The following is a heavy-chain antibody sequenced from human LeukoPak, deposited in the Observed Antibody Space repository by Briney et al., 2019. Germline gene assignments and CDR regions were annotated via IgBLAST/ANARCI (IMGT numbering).Heavy chain of an antibody. V-gene: IGHV3-48*03. CDR2: ISSSGSTI. Sequence: PGGSLRISCAASGFTFSSYEMNGVRQAPGKGLEWVSYISSSGSTIYYADSVKGRFTISRDNAKNSLYLQMNSLRAEDTAVYYCARGPLWFGELSLDYWGQGTLVTVSS. CDR3: ARGPLWFGELSLDY. CDR1: GFTFSSYE. D-gene: IGHD3-10*01. J-gene: IGHJ4*02.